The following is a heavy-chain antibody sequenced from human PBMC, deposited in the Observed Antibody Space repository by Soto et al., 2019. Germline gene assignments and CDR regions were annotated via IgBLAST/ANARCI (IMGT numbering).Heavy chain of an antibody. Sequence: SLRLSCAASGFTFSSYWVSWVRQAPGKGLEWVANIKQDGSEKYYVDSVKGRFTISRDNAKNSLYLQMNSLRAEDTAVYYCARGGLWFGDRDYYYGMDVWGQGTTVTVSS. CDR2: IKQDGSEK. CDR3: ARGGLWFGDRDYYYGMDV. CDR1: GFTFSSYW. J-gene: IGHJ6*02. D-gene: IGHD3-10*01. V-gene: IGHV3-7*03.